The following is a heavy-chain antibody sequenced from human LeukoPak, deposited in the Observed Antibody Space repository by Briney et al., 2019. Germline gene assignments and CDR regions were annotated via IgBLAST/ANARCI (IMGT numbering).Heavy chain of an antibody. CDR2: ISYDGSNK. CDR1: GFTFSSYG. CDR3: AKDPLRGYSSGWPYYFDY. Sequence: GRSLRLSCAASGFTFSSYGMHWVRQAPGKGLEGVAVISYDGSNKYYADSVKGRFTISRDNSKNTLYLQMNSLRAEDTAVYYCAKDPLRGYSSGWPYYFDYWGQGTLVTVSS. J-gene: IGHJ4*02. D-gene: IGHD6-19*01. V-gene: IGHV3-30*18.